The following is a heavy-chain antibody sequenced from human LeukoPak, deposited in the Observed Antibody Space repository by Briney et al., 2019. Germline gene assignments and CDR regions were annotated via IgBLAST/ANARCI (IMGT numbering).Heavy chain of an antibody. CDR1: GYTFTSYG. J-gene: IGHJ3*02. CDR2: ISAYNGNT. D-gene: IGHD3-16*01. V-gene: IGHV1-18*01. Sequence: ASVKVSCKASGYTFTSYGISWVRQAPGQGLEWMGWISAYNGNTNYAQKFQGRVTITADESTSTAYMELSSLRSEDTAVYYCARDLDYDAFDIWGQGAMVTVSS. CDR3: ARDLDYDAFDI.